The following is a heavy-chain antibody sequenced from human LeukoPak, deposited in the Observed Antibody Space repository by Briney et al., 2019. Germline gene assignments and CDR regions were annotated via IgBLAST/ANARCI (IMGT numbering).Heavy chain of an antibody. CDR1: GYTFTSDD. J-gene: IGHJ4*02. CDR2: ISTYNGNT. Sequence: ASVKVSCKASGYTFTSDDISWVRQAPGQGLEWMGWISTYNGNTNYAQKLQGRVTMTTDTSTSTAYMELRSLRSDDTAVYYCARHYCSGGSCYGVFDYWGQGTLVTVSS. V-gene: IGHV1-18*01. D-gene: IGHD2-15*01. CDR3: ARHYCSGGSCYGVFDY.